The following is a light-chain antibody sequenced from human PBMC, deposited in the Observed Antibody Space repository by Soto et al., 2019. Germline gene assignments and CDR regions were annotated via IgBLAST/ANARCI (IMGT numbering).Light chain of an antibody. Sequence: DIVLTQSPDTLSLSPGESATLSCRASQSLGRYLAWYQQKPGQAPRLLIYGASRRATDIPDRFSGSGSGTDFTLTISRLEPEDFAVYYCQQYGTSPQTFGQGTKVDIK. V-gene: IGKV3-20*01. CDR2: GAS. CDR3: QQYGTSPQT. CDR1: QSLGRY. J-gene: IGKJ1*01.